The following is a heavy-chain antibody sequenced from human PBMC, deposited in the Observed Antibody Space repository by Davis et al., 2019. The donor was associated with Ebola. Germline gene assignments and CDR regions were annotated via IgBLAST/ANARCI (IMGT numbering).Heavy chain of an antibody. Sequence: GESLKISCAASGFTFSNYAMHWVRQAPGKGLEWVSVISYDGSNTYYADSVKGRFTISRDNSKNTLYLQMNSLRAEDTAVYYCARGNCISTSCYHYYYYGMDVWGQGTTVTVS. J-gene: IGHJ6*02. V-gene: IGHV3-30*04. D-gene: IGHD2-2*01. CDR3: ARGNCISTSCYHYYYYGMDV. CDR2: ISYDGSNT. CDR1: GFTFSNYA.